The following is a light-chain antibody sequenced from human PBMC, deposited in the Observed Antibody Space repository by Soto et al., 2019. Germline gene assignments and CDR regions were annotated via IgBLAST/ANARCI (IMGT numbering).Light chain of an antibody. J-gene: IGKJ5*01. CDR3: QQFNSYPIT. CDR1: QSVSGW. V-gene: IGKV1-5*01. CDR2: DAS. Sequence: DIQMTQSPSTLSASVGDTVTVTCRASQSVSGWLAWYQQKPGEAPKLLIYDASALPSGVPSRFSGSGSGTEFTLTIGGLQPDDFATYYCQQFNSYPITFGQGTRL.